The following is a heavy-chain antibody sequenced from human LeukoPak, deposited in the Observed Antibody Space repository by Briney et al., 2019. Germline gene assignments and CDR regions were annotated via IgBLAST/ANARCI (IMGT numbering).Heavy chain of an antibody. D-gene: IGHD6-13*01. CDR2: IYTSGST. J-gene: IGHJ4*02. Sequence: SQTLSLTCTVSGGSISSGSYYWSWIRQPAGKGLEWIGRIYTSGSTNYDPSLKSRVTISVDTSKNQFSLKLSSVTAADTAVYYCARGRDSSSWYRDFDYWGQGTLVTVSS. CDR1: GGSISSGSYY. V-gene: IGHV4-61*02. CDR3: ARGRDSSSWYRDFDY.